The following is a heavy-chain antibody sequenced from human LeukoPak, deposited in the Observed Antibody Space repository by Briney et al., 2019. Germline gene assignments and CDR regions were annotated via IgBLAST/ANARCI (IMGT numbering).Heavy chain of an antibody. D-gene: IGHD1-1*01. CDR1: GFTFSSYA. CDR2: ISYDGSNK. V-gene: IGHV3-30-3*01. J-gene: IGHJ4*02. Sequence: GGSLRLSCAASGFTFSSYAMHWVRQAPGKGLEWVAVISYDGSNKYYADSVKGRFTISRDNSKNTLYLQMNSLRAEDTAVYYCAKVLPGPFHYWGQGTLVTVSS. CDR3: AKVLPGPFHY.